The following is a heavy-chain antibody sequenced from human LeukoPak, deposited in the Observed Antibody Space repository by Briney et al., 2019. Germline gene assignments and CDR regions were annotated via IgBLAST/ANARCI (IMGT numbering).Heavy chain of an antibody. D-gene: IGHD2-21*01. V-gene: IGHV4-34*01. Sequence: PPETLSLTCAVYGGSFSGYYWSWIRQPPGKGLEWIGEINHSGSTNYNPSLKSRVTISVDTSKNQFSLKLSSVTAADTAVYYCARHPFASPFDYWGQGTLVTVSS. CDR1: GGSFSGYY. J-gene: IGHJ4*02. CDR2: INHSGST. CDR3: ARHPFASPFDY.